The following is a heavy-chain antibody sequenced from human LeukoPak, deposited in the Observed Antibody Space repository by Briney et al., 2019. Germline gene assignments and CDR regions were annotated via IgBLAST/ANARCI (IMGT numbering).Heavy chain of an antibody. V-gene: IGHV4-59*01. CDR3: ASRSSIWSGYQDTLYYFDS. CDR1: GGSISSYY. J-gene: IGHJ4*02. D-gene: IGHD3-3*01. CDR2: IYYSGSN. Sequence: SETLSLTCTVSGGSISSYYWSWIRQPPGKRLEWIGHIYYSGSNNYHPSLKSQVTITVDTSKNEFSLKLSSVTAADTAVYYCASRSSIWSGYQDTLYYFDSWGQGTLVTVSS.